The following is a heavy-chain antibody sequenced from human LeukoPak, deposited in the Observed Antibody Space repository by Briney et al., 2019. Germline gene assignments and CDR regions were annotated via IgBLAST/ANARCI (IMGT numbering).Heavy chain of an antibody. CDR2: IYYSGST. V-gene: IGHV4-59*08. Sequence: PSETLSLTCTVSGGSISSYYWSWIRQPPGKGLEWIGYIYYSGSTNYNPSLKSRVTISVDTSKNQFSLKLSSVTAADTAVYYCARRPASGYGPYTPQNYYYYYGMDVWGQGTTVTVSS. CDR1: GGSISSYY. CDR3: ARRPASGYGPYTPQNYYYYYGMDV. D-gene: IGHD5-12*01. J-gene: IGHJ6*02.